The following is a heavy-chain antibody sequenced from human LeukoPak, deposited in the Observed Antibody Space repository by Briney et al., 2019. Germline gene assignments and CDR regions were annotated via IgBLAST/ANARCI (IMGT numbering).Heavy chain of an antibody. CDR2: IWYDGSNK. Sequence: PGRSLRLSCAASGFTFSSYGMHWVRQAPGKGLEWVAVIWYDGSNKYYADSVEGRFTISRDNSKNTLYLQMNSLRAEDTAVYYCARGNQYSSGFDYWGQGTLVTVSS. D-gene: IGHD6-19*01. CDR3: ARGNQYSSGFDY. V-gene: IGHV3-33*01. J-gene: IGHJ4*02. CDR1: GFTFSSYG.